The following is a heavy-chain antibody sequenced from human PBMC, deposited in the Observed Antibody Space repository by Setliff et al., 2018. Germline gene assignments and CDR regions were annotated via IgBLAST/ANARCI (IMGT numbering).Heavy chain of an antibody. Sequence: ASVKVSCRASGYTFSSYAMGWMRQAPGQRLEWMGWINTNTGNPSYAQDFTGRLVFSLDTSVSTSYLQISSLKAEDSAVYYCARASRFGTTVWKGDYYMDVWGKGTTVTVSS. CDR2: INTNTGNP. CDR1: GYTFSSYA. V-gene: IGHV7-4-1*02. D-gene: IGHD4-4*01. J-gene: IGHJ6*03. CDR3: ARASRFGTTVWKGDYYMDV.